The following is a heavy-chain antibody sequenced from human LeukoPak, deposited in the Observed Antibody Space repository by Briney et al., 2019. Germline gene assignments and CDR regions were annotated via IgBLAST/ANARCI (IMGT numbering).Heavy chain of an antibody. Sequence: PGGSLRLSCAASGFTFSSYAMSWVRQAPGKGLEWVSAISGSGGSTYYADSVKGRFTISRDNSKNTLYLQMNSLRAEDTAVYYCAEDATPYGSGRHYFDYWGQGTLVTVSS. CDR3: AEDATPYGSGRHYFDY. CDR1: GFTFSSYA. CDR2: ISGSGGST. V-gene: IGHV3-23*01. J-gene: IGHJ4*02. D-gene: IGHD3-10*01.